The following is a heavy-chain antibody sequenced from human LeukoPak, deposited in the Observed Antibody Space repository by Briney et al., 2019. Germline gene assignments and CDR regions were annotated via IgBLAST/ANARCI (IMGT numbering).Heavy chain of an antibody. Sequence: GSLRLSCAASGFTFSNYWMHWVRQAPGQGRERVSLIKNEGTGTNYADTVQGRFNIARDKAKTTTHLQVNSLRSEDTAGHYCVRGSPDGMDVWGEGTTVTVSS. V-gene: IGHV3-74*01. J-gene: IGHJ6*04. CDR1: GFTFSNYW. CDR3: VRGSPDGMDV. CDR2: IKNEGTGT. D-gene: IGHD3-10*01.